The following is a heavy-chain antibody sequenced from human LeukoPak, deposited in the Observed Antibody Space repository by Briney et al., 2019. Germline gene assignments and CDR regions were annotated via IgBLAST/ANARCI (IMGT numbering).Heavy chain of an antibody. CDR2: ISWNGGSI. CDR1: GFTFDDYA. D-gene: IGHD6-6*01. Sequence: GGSLRLSCAASGFTFDDYAMQWVRQAPGKGLEWVSGISWNGGSIGYADSVTGRFTISRDNAKNSLYLQMNSLRAEDTALYYCAKDTYSTSLTGFDHWGQGTLVTVSS. CDR3: AKDTYSTSLTGFDH. V-gene: IGHV3-9*01. J-gene: IGHJ4*02.